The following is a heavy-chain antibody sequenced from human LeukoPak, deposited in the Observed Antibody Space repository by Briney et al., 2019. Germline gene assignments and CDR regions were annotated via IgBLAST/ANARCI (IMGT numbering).Heavy chain of an antibody. CDR1: GFTVTSNY. Sequence: GGSLRLSCAASGFTVTSNYMNWVRQAPGKGLVWVSVIYTSGNTYYADSVKGRFTISRDISKNTLYLQMNSLRAEDTAVYYCARDRKLDHYYYYGMDVWGQGTTVTVSS. CDR2: IYTSGNT. CDR3: ARDRKLDHYYYYGMDV. V-gene: IGHV3-53*05. J-gene: IGHJ6*02. D-gene: IGHD1-14*01.